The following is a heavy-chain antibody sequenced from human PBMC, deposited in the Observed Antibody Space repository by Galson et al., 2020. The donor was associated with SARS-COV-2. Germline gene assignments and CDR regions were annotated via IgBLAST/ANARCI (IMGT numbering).Heavy chain of an antibody. CDR2: ISSSSSTI. Sequence: GGSLRLSCAASGFTFSSYSMNWVRQAPGKGLEWVSYISSSSSTIYYADSVKGRFTISRDNAKNSLYLQMNSLRAEDTAVYYCARAGFLNIAARPGYYYYYGMDVWGQGTTVTVSS. D-gene: IGHD6-6*01. CDR3: ARAGFLNIAARPGYYYYYGMDV. V-gene: IGHV3-48*01. J-gene: IGHJ6*02. CDR1: GFTFSSYS.